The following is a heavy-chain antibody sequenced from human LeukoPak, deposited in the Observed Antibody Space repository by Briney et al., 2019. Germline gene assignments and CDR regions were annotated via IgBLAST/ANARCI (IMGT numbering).Heavy chain of an antibody. V-gene: IGHV4-61*08. J-gene: IGHJ4*02. CDR2: IYYSGST. Sequence: PSQTLSLTCTVSGGSISSGGYYWSWIRQPPGKGLEWIGYIYYSGSTNYNPSLKSRVTISVDTSKNQFSLKLSSVTAADTAVYYCARARGATSIDYWGQGTLVTVSS. CDR3: ARARGATSIDY. CDR1: GGSISSGGYY. D-gene: IGHD3-10*01.